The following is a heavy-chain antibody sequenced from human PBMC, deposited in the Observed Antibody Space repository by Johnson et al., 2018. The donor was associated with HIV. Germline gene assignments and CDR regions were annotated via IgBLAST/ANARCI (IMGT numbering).Heavy chain of an antibody. CDR2: IRYDGSNK. CDR3: AKDLGNWDSPRSAFDM. V-gene: IGHV3-30*02. Sequence: QVQLVESGGGLVQPGGSLRLSCAASGFTVTTKYMSWVRQAPGKGLEWVAFIRYDGSNKYFADSVKGRFTISRDNSKNTLYLQLNSLRAEDTAVYYCAKDLGNWDSPRSAFDMWGQGTMVTVSS. J-gene: IGHJ3*02. D-gene: IGHD1/OR15-1a*01. CDR1: GFTVTTKY.